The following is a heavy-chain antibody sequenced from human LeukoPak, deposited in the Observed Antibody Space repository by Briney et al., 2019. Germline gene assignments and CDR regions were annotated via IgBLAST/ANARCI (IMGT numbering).Heavy chain of an antibody. CDR3: AKDDDWGRFNH. CDR2: ISPRGDIT. Sequence: HTGGSLRLSCAASGFSFRSHGMNWVRQASGKGLEWVSGISPRGDITYYKDSVRGRFTISRDNFKNTVSLQLNSLRAEDTAMYYCAKDDDWGRFNHWGQGTLVTVSS. J-gene: IGHJ1*01. V-gene: IGHV3-23*01. D-gene: IGHD3-16*01. CDR1: GFSFRSHG.